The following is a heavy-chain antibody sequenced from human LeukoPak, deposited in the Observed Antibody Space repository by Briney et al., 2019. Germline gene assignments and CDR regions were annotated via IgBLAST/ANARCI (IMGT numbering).Heavy chain of an antibody. D-gene: IGHD3-10*01. J-gene: IGHJ4*02. Sequence: PSETLSLTCTVSGGSVTDYYWSWIRQSPGKGLEWIGYIYYTGTSYNPSLKSRVTISVDTSKNQFSLKLSSVTAADTAVYYCARRVGYGSAFFDYWGQGTLVTVSS. CDR3: ARRVGYGSAFFDY. CDR2: IYYTGT. CDR1: GGSVTDYY. V-gene: IGHV4-59*02.